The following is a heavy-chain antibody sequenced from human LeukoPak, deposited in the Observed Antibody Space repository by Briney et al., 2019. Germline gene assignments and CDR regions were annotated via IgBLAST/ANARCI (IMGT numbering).Heavy chain of an antibody. Sequence: PSQTLCLTCTVSGGSISSSSYYWGWIRQPPGKGLEWIGSIYYSGSTYYNPSLKSRVTISVDTSKNQFSLKLSSVTAADTAVYYCATSLRTWFDPWGQGTLVTVSS. CDR3: ATSLRTWFDP. CDR2: IYYSGST. D-gene: IGHD6-6*01. CDR1: GGSISSSSYY. J-gene: IGHJ5*02. V-gene: IGHV4-39*01.